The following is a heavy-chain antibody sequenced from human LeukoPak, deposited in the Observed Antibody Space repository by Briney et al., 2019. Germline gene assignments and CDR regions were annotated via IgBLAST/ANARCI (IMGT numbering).Heavy chain of an antibody. D-gene: IGHD2-2*01. Sequence: GGSLRLSCAASGFTFSSYSMNWVRQAPGKGLEWVSHITASGTAMFYADSVKGRFTISRDNAKNPLYLQMNSLRAEDTAVYYCAREGGYCSSTSCLRENWGQGTLVTVSS. J-gene: IGHJ4*02. V-gene: IGHV3-48*01. CDR2: ITASGTAM. CDR3: AREGGYCSSTSCLREN. CDR1: GFTFSSYS.